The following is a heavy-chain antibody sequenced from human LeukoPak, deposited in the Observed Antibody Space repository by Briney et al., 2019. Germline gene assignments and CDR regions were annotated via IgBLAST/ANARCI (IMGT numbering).Heavy chain of an antibody. Sequence: SETLSLTCTVSGGSISSYYWSWIRQSPGKGLECIGYIHYTGSTNYNPSLKSRVTIAVETSKNQFSLKLKSVTAADTAVYYCARGGYYGSGNDFRFDPWGQGTLVTVSS. CDR1: GGSISSYY. D-gene: IGHD3-10*01. V-gene: IGHV4-59*01. CDR3: ARGGYYGSGNDFRFDP. J-gene: IGHJ5*02. CDR2: IHYTGST.